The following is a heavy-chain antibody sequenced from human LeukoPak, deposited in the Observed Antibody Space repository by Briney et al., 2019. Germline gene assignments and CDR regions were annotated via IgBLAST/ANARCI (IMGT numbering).Heavy chain of an antibody. CDR2: INHSGST. V-gene: IGHV4-34*01. CDR1: GGSFSGYY. CDR3: ARHQQPKSGGPLDY. D-gene: IGHD6-13*01. Sequence: SETLSLTCAVYGGSFSGYYWSWIRQPPGKGLEWIGEINHSGSTNYNPSLKSRVTISVDTSKNQFSLKLSSVTAADTAVYYCARHQQPKSGGPLDYWGQGTLVTVSS. J-gene: IGHJ4*02.